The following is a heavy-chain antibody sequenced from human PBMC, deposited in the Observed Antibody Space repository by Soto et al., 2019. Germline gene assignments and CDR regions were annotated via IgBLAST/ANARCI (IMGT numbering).Heavy chain of an antibody. CDR3: ARGRGYRGDDHYSYCDMDV. J-gene: IGHJ6*02. CDR1: GVTFNNYP. V-gene: IGHV1-69*01. CDR2: SIPIFGTA. Sequence: QVQLVQSGAEVKKPASSVKVSCKASGVTFNNYPITWVRQAPGEGLEWMGGSIPIFGTANYAQNFQGRVTISVDESTRTAYMELRGLRSEDTAVYYCARGRGYRGDDHYSYCDMDVWGQGTTVTVSS. D-gene: IGHD5-12*01.